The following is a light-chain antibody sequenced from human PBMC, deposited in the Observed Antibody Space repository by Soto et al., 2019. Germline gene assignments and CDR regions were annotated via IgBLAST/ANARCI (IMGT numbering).Light chain of an antibody. V-gene: IGKV3-20*01. CDR1: QTVSDMY. Sequence: EIVLTQSPGTLSLSPGERATLSCRASQTVSDMYLAWYQQKPGQAPRLLIYASHRDTGIPDRFSGSGTGTDFTLTIGRLEPEDFAVYYWQHYGTSALFGPGTKVDIK. CDR2: AS. CDR3: QHYGTSAL. J-gene: IGKJ3*01.